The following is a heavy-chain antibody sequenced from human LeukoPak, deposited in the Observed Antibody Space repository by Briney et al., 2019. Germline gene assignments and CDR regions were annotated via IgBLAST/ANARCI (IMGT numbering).Heavy chain of an antibody. CDR1: GFTFSSYW. CDR3: ASLPLRYFDWLAN. D-gene: IGHD3-9*01. Sequence: GGSLRLSCAASGFTFSSYWMHWVRQAPGKGLVWVSRINSDGSSTSYADSVKGRFTISRDNAKNTLYLQMNSLRAEDTAVYYCASLPLRYFDWLANWGQGTLVTVSS. V-gene: IGHV3-74*01. J-gene: IGHJ5*02. CDR2: INSDGSST.